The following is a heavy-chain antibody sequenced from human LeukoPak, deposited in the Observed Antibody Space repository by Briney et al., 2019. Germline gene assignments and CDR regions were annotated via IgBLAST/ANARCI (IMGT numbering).Heavy chain of an antibody. Sequence: GGSLRLSCAASGFTVSSNYMSWVRQAPGKGLEWVSVIYSGGSTYYADSVKGRFTISRDNSKNTLYLQMNSLRAEDTAVYYRARELTEAIDYWGQGTLVTVSS. V-gene: IGHV3-66*01. D-gene: IGHD1-26*01. CDR1: GFTVSSNY. J-gene: IGHJ4*02. CDR2: IYSGGST. CDR3: ARELTEAIDY.